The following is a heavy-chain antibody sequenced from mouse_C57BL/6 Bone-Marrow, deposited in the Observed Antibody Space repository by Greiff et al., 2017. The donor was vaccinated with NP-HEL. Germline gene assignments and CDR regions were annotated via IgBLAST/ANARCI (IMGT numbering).Heavy chain of an antibody. Sequence: VQLKQPGAELVKPGASVKLSCKASGYTFTSYWMHWVKQRPGQGLEWIGMIHPNSGSTNYNEKFKSKATLTVDKSSSTAYMQLSSLTSEDSAVYYCASTRRYWFAYWGQGTLVTVSA. D-gene: IGHD2-12*01. CDR1: GYTFTSYW. J-gene: IGHJ3*01. CDR3: ASTRRYWFAY. V-gene: IGHV1-64*01. CDR2: IHPNSGST.